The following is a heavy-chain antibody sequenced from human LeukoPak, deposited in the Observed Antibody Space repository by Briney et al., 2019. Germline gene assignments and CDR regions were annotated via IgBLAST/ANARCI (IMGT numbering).Heavy chain of an antibody. CDR1: GYTFTSYG. J-gene: IGHJ6*02. CDR2: ISAYNGNT. V-gene: IGHV1-18*01. Sequence: ASVEVSCKASGYTFTSYGISWVRQAPGQGLEWMGWISAYNGNTNYAQKLQGRVTMTTDTSTSTAYMELRSLRSDDTAVYYCARDAYYDFWSGYYYYYGMDVWGQGTTVTVSS. D-gene: IGHD3-3*01. CDR3: ARDAYYDFWSGYYYYYGMDV.